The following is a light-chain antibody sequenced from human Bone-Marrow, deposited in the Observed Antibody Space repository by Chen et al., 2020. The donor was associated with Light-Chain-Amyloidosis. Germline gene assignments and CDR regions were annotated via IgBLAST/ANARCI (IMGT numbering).Light chain of an antibody. J-gene: IGLJ3*02. V-gene: IGLV1-44*01. Sequence: QSVLTQPPSASGTPGQRVTISCSGSSSNIGTNTVNWYQQLAGSAPKLLIYTNNQRPSGVPDRFSGAKSGTSGSLAISGLQSEDEADDYCAAWDDSLKAWVFGGGTKLTVL. CDR2: TNN. CDR3: AAWDDSLKAWV. CDR1: SSNIGTNT.